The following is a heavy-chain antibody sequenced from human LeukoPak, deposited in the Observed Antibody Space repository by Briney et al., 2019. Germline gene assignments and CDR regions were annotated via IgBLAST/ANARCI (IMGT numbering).Heavy chain of an antibody. CDR1: VYTFTKYE. D-gene: IGHD6-6*01. CDR3: ARGLVGSSPSY. J-gene: IGHJ4*02. CDR2: MNPNSGNT. V-gene: IGHV1-8*01. Sequence: GASVTVSYLASVYTFTKYEINWVRQAPGQGLEWMGWMNPNSGNTGYVQRFQGRVTMTRNTSISTAYMELSSLRSEDTAVYYCARGLVGSSPSYWGQGTLVTVSS.